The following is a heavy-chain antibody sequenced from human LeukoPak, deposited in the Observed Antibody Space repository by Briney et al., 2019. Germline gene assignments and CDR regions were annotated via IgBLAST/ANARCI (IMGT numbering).Heavy chain of an antibody. J-gene: IGHJ4*02. D-gene: IGHD3-10*01. V-gene: IGHV4-34*01. CDR2: INHSGST. Sequence: SETLSLTCAVYGGSFSGYYWSWIRQPPGKGLEWIGEINHSGSTNYNPSLKSRVTISVDTSKNQFSLKLSSVTAADTAVYYCAGGLGSPNWGQGTLVTVCS. CDR3: AGGLGSPN. CDR1: GGSFSGYY.